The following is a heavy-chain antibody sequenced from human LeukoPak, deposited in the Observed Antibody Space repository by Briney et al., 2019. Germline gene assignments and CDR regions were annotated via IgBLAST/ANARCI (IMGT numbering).Heavy chain of an antibody. J-gene: IGHJ4*02. Sequence: SETLSLTCTVSGGSISSGGYHWSWIRQHPGKGLEWIGHIYYSGTTYYNPSLKRRVTISIDTSKKQFSLKLSSVTAADTAVYYCARVYCSGGSCYVDYLGQGTLVTVSS. CDR2: IYYSGTT. V-gene: IGHV4-31*03. CDR1: GGSISSGGYH. CDR3: ARVYCSGGSCYVDY. D-gene: IGHD2-15*01.